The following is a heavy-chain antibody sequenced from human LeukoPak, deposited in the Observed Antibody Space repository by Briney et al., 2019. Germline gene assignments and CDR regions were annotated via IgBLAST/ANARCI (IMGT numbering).Heavy chain of an antibody. J-gene: IGHJ4*02. Sequence: GGSLRLSCAASGFTFSSYEMTWVRRAPGKGLEWVSYISSSGSGGSTYYVDSVKGRFTISRDNSKNTLYLQMNSLREEDTALYFCAKNGGGQCYSHLDSWGQGNLVTVSS. D-gene: IGHD2-21*01. CDR1: GFTFSSYE. CDR2: ISSSGSGGST. V-gene: IGHV3-23*01. CDR3: AKNGGGQCYSHLDS.